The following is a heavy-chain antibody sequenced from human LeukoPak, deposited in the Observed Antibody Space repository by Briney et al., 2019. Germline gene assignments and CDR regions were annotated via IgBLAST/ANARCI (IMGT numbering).Heavy chain of an antibody. Sequence: GGSLRLSCAASGFTFSSYAMSWVRQAPGKGLEWVSAISGSGGSTYYADSVKGRFTISRDNSKNTLYLQMNSLRAEDTAVYYCARTTRPGSSPYYFDLWGRGTLVTVSS. CDR1: GFTFSSYA. CDR3: ARTTRPGSSPYYFDL. J-gene: IGHJ2*01. CDR2: ISGSGGST. D-gene: IGHD1-14*01. V-gene: IGHV3-23*01.